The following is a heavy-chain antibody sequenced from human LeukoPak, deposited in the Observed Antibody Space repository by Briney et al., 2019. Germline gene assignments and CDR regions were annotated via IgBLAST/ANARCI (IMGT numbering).Heavy chain of an antibody. D-gene: IGHD5-18*01. CDR1: GFTFSSYW. Sequence: PGGSLRLSCAVSGFTFSSYWMSWVRQAPGKGLEWVANIKQDGSGKNYVDSVKGRFTISRDNAKNSLYLQMNSLRAEDTAVYYCASGGQIWISWGQGTLVTVSS. J-gene: IGHJ5*02. CDR2: IKQDGSGK. V-gene: IGHV3-7*01. CDR3: ASGGQIWIS.